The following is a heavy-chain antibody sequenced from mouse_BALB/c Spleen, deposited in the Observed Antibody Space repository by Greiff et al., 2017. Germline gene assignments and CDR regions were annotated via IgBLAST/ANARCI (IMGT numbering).Heavy chain of an antibody. V-gene: IGHV5-15*02. CDR2: FSNLAYSI. CDR1: GFTFSDYG. J-gene: IGHJ1*01. CDR3: ARGGDWYFDV. Sequence: EVKVEESGGGLVQPGGSRKLSCAASGFTFSDYGLAWVRQAPGKGPEWVAFFSNLAYSIYYADTVTGRFTISRENAKNTLYLEMSSLRSEDTAMYYCARGGDWYFDVWGAGTTVTVSS.